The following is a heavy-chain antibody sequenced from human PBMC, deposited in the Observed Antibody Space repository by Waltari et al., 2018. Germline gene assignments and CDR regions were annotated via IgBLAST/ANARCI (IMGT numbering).Heavy chain of an antibody. CDR2: IYYSGST. Sequence: QVQLQESGPGLVKPSETLSLTCTVSGGSISSYYWSWIRQPPGKGLEWIGYIYYSGSTNYNPSLKSGVTISVDTSKNQFSLKLSSVTAADTAVYYCARVDGGGAFYYYYYMDVWGKGTTVTVSS. CDR3: ARVDGGGAFYYYYYMDV. CDR1: GGSISSYY. J-gene: IGHJ6*03. V-gene: IGHV4-59*01.